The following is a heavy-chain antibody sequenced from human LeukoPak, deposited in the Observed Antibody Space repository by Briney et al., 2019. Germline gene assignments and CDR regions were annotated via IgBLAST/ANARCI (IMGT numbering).Heavy chain of an antibody. J-gene: IGHJ4*02. V-gene: IGHV4-39*07. CDR1: GGSLSSSSYY. D-gene: IGHD6-19*01. Sequence: PSETLSLTCTVSGGSLSSSSYYWGWIRQPPGKGLEWIGTIDYSGNTYYNPSLKSRATISTDTSRSQFSLNLSSVTAADTAVYYCAREYTLYRSGWFLDYWGQGTVVTVSS. CDR2: IDYSGNT. CDR3: AREYTLYRSGWFLDY.